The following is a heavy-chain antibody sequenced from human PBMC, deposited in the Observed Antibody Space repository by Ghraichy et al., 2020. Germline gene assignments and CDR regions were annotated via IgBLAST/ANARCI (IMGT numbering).Heavy chain of an antibody. V-gene: IGHV4-4*07. CDR3: AGGDKVFSDFWSGLSYGMDV. J-gene: IGHJ6*02. CDR2: IYASGST. Sequence: SETLSLTCTVSGDSIINYYWSWIRQPAGKGLEWIGRIYASGSTNYNPSLKSRVTMSVDPSKNQFSLNLRSVTAADTAVYFCAGGDKVFSDFWSGLSYGMDVWGQGTTVTVS. D-gene: IGHD3-3*01. CDR1: GDSIINYY.